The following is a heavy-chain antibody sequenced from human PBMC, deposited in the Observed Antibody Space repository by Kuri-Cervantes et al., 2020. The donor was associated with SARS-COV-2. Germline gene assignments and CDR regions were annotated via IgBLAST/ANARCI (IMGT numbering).Heavy chain of an antibody. Sequence: SETLSLTCTVSGGSISSYYWSWIRQPPGKGLEWIGYIYYSGSTNYNPSLKSRVTISVDTSKNQFSLKLSSVTAADTAVYYCARGARIAVAGTKLDYWGQETLVTVSS. V-gene: IGHV4-59*12. CDR2: IYYSGST. CDR3: ARGARIAVAGTKLDY. D-gene: IGHD6-19*01. J-gene: IGHJ4*02. CDR1: GGSISSYY.